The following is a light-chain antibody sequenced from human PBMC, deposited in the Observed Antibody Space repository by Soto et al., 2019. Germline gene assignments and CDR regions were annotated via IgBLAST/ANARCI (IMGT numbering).Light chain of an antibody. Sequence: EIVMTQSPLSLPVTPGEPASISCRSSQSLLQSNGYNYLDWFLEKPGQSPQLLIYLASHRASGVPDRFRGSGSGTDFTLKISRVEAEDVGVYYCMQSLQSHTFGQGTKLEIK. J-gene: IGKJ2*01. CDR2: LAS. V-gene: IGKV2-28*01. CDR3: MQSLQSHT. CDR1: QSLLQSNGYNY.